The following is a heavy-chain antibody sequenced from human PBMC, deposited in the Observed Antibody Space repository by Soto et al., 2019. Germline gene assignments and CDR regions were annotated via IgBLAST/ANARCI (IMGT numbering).Heavy chain of an antibody. Sequence: SVKVSCKASGFTFTSSAVQWVRQARGQRLEWIGRIVVGSGNTNYAQKFQERVTITRDMSTSTAYMELSSLRSEDTAVYYCAAGDRYTSNARYYYSGMDVWGQGTTVTVSS. D-gene: IGHD1-26*01. CDR1: GFTFTSSA. CDR3: AAGDRYTSNARYYYSGMDV. J-gene: IGHJ6*02. CDR2: IVVGSGNT. V-gene: IGHV1-58*01.